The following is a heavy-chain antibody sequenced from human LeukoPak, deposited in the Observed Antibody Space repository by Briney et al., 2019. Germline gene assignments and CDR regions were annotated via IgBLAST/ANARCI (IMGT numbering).Heavy chain of an antibody. CDR1: GFTFSSHA. CDR3: AIGSYFQH. J-gene: IGHJ1*01. Sequence: GGSLRLSCAASGFTFSSHAMNWVRQAPGKGLEWVSSISGSGAGTSYADSVKGRFTISRDNSKNTLYLQMNSLRAEDTAVYYCAIGSYFQHWGQGTLVTVSS. V-gene: IGHV3-23*01. CDR2: ISGSGAGT.